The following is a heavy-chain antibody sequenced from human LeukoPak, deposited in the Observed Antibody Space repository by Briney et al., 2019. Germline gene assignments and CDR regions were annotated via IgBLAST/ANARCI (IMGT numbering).Heavy chain of an antibody. CDR2: ISSDGSNK. D-gene: IGHD4-17*01. CDR3: ARGWDGDYEVGWFDP. Sequence: GGSLRLSCAASGFTFSTYGMHWVRQAPGKGLEWVAVISSDGSNKYYGDSVKGRFTISRDNSKNTLYLQMSSLRAEDTAVYYCARGWDGDYEVGWFDPWGQGTLVTVSS. CDR1: GFTFSTYG. V-gene: IGHV3-30*03. J-gene: IGHJ5*02.